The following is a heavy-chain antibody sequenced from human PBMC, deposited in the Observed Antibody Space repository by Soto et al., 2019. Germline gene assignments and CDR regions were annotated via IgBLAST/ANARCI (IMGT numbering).Heavy chain of an antibody. Sequence: SETLSLTCAVSGYSISSGYYWGWIRQPPGKGLEWIGSIYHSGSTYYNPSLKSRVTISVDTSKNQFSLKLSSVTAADTAVYYCARFYSSRRVPQIDYWGLGTLVTVS. D-gene: IGHD6-13*01. V-gene: IGHV4-38-2*01. CDR3: ARFYSSRRVPQIDY. CDR2: IYHSGST. J-gene: IGHJ4*02. CDR1: GYSISSGYY.